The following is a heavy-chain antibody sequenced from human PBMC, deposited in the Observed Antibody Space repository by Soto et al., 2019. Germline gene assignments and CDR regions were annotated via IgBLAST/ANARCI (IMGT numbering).Heavy chain of an antibody. Sequence: PSGTLALTCMVASGSTSSRVIHCGWIRRPPGKGLEWIGNINYSGSPYYNPSLQSRLTISVDTSNNQFSLRLSSVTAADTAVYYCAKLAGYCSGTSCYGHYAMDVWGQGTTVT. CDR3: AKLAGYCSGTSCYGHYAMDV. V-gene: IGHV4-39*01. J-gene: IGHJ6*02. CDR1: SGSTSSRVIH. CDR2: INYSGSP. D-gene: IGHD2-2*01.